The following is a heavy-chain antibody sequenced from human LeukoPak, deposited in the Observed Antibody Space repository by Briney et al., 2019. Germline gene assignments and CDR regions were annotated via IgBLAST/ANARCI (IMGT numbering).Heavy chain of an antibody. J-gene: IGHJ4*02. CDR3: AKEKSFSNDY. CDR1: GFTFSSYS. V-gene: IGHV3-21*04. CDR2: ISSSSSYI. Sequence: RPGGSLRLSCAASGFTFSSYSMTWVRQAPGKGLEWVSSISSSSSYIYYADSVKGRFTISRDNSKNTLYLQMNSLRAEDTAVYYCAKEKSFSNDYWGQGTLVTVSS.